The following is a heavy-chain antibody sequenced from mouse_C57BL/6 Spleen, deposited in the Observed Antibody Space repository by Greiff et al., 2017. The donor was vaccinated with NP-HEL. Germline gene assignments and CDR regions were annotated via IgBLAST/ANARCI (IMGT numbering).Heavy chain of an antibody. D-gene: IGHD1-1*01. CDR2: INPSNGGN. CDR1: GYTFTSYW. Sequence: QVQLQQPGTELVKPGASVKLSCKASGYTFTSYWMHWVKQRPGQGLEWIGNINPSNGGNNYNEKFKSKATLTVDKSSSTAYMQLSSLTSEDSAVYYCAREGTTVVAPIGYWGQGTLVTVSA. CDR3: AREGTTVVAPIGY. J-gene: IGHJ3*01. V-gene: IGHV1-53*01.